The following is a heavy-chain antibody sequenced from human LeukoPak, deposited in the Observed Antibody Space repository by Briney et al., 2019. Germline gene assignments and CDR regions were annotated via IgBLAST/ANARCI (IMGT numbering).Heavy chain of an antibody. CDR3: AREPSGWYTQMDYYYGMDV. J-gene: IGHJ6*02. CDR2: IYYSGST. CDR1: GGSISSGGYY. D-gene: IGHD6-19*01. V-gene: IGHV4-31*03. Sequence: TSETLSLTCTVSGGSISSGGYYWSWIRQHPGKGLEWIGYIYYSGSTYYNPSLKSRVTISVDTSKNQFSLKLSSVTAADTAVYYRAREPSGWYTQMDYYYGMDVWGQGTTVTVSS.